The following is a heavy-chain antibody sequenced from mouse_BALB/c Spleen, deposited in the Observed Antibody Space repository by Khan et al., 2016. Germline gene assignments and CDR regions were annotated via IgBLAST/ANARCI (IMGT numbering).Heavy chain of an antibody. D-gene: IGHD1-1*01. CDR3: ASMYYGYY. J-gene: IGHJ2*01. CDR2: MDPPNDST. Sequence: VQLQQSGAELVKPGASVKLYCTASGFSIQDTYIHRVRQRPEQGLDWIGRMDPPNDSTKYDPKFQGKATITADTSSNTAYLQLSSLTYEDTAVYCCASMYYGYYGGHGCTLTASS. CDR1: GFSIQDTY. V-gene: IGHV14-3*02.